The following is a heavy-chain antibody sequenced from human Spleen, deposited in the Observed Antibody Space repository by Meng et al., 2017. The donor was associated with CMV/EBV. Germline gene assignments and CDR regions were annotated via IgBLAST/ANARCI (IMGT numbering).Heavy chain of an antibody. J-gene: IGHJ3*01. CDR2: ISGGGHNT. D-gene: IGHD6-13*01. CDR3: AKEPRSWYGGDGFDV. Sequence: GESLKISCAASGFTFSNYAMNWVRQVPGKGLEWVSSISGGGHNTYYAESVKGRFTISRDNSKNTLNLQMNSLRTEDTAVYYCAKEPRSWYGGDGFDVWGHGTMVTVSS. CDR1: GFTFSNYA. V-gene: IGHV3-23*01.